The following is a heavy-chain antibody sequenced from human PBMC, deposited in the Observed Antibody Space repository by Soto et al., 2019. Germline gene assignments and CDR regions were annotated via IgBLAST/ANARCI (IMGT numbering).Heavy chain of an antibody. CDR3: AGSKGPGYPPDDALLF. Sequence: PGESLKISCKGSGYSVTTYWIGWVRQMPGKGLEWMGIIYPGDSDTRYSPSFQGQVTISADKSISTAYLQWSSLKASDTAMYYCAGSKGPGYPPDDALLFWGQGTLVTVSS. CDR1: GYSVTTYW. J-gene: IGHJ4*02. D-gene: IGHD6-25*01. V-gene: IGHV5-51*01. CDR2: IYPGDSDT.